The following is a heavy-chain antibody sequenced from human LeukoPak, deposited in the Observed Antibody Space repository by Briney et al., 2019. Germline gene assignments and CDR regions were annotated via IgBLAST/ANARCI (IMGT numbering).Heavy chain of an antibody. D-gene: IGHD6-19*01. CDR2: ISYDGSNK. J-gene: IGHJ5*02. CDR3: AKKVAGSNNCFDP. Sequence: GGSLRLSCAASGFTFSSYAMHWVRQAPGKGLEWVAVISYDGSNKYYADSVKGRFTISRDNSKNTLYLQMNSLRAEDTAVYYCAKKVAGSNNCFDPWGQGTLVTVSS. V-gene: IGHV3-30-3*01. CDR1: GFTFSSYA.